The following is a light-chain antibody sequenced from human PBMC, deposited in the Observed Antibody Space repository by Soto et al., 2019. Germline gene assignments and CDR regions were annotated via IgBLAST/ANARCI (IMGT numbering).Light chain of an antibody. CDR3: QQYSSYWT. V-gene: IGKV1-5*03. Sequence: DIEMTQSPSTLSASVGDRVTITCRASQSIRSGLAWYQQKPGKAPKLLIYKASSLQSGVPSRFSGSGSGTEFTLTISSLQPEDFATYYCQQYSSYWTFGQGTKVEIK. J-gene: IGKJ1*01. CDR2: KAS. CDR1: QSIRSG.